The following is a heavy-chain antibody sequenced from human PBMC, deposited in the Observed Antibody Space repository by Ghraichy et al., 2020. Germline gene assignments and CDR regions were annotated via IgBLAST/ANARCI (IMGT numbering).Heavy chain of an antibody. CDR2: INHSGST. D-gene: IGHD7-27*01. J-gene: IGHJ4*02. CDR1: GGSFSGYY. V-gene: IGHV4-34*01. CDR3: ASRAWGYPLVFDY. Sequence: SETLSLTCAVYGGSFSGYYWSWIRQPPGKGLEWIGEINHSGSTNYNPSLKSRVTISVDTSKNQFSLKLSSVTAADTAVYYCASRAWGYPLVFDYWGQGTLVTVSS.